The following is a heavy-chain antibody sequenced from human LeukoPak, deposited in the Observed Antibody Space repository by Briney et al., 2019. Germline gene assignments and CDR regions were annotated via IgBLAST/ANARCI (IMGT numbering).Heavy chain of an antibody. CDR3: ARDRLQLQS. Sequence: SETLSLTCAVYGGSFSGYYWSWIRQPPGKGLEWIGYIYYTGNTNYNPSLKSRVTISVDTSKNQFSLKLSSVAAADTAVYYCARDRLQLQSWGQGTLVTVSS. J-gene: IGHJ5*02. V-gene: IGHV4-59*01. D-gene: IGHD1-1*01. CDR2: IYYTGNT. CDR1: GGSFSGYY.